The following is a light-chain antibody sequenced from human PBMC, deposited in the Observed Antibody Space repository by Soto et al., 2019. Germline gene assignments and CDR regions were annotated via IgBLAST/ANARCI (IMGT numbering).Light chain of an antibody. Sequence: QAVVTQPPSTSGTPGQRVAISCSGTSSNIGSHTVNWYQQLPGTAPKLLIYGDDQRPSGIPDRFSGSKSGNTASLTISGLQAEDEADYYCCSYTSSTTYVFGTGTKLTVL. V-gene: IGLV1-44*01. CDR2: GDD. CDR3: CSYTSSTTYV. CDR1: SSNIGSHT. J-gene: IGLJ1*01.